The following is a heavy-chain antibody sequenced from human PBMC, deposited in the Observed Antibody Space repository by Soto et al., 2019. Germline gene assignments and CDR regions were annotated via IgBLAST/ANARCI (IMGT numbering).Heavy chain of an antibody. CDR1: GGSISSSNYY. J-gene: IGHJ4*02. CDR3: AREDRTNGYNYDY. CDR2: IYYIGNT. V-gene: IGHV4-39*01. D-gene: IGHD1-1*01. Sequence: SETLSLTCSVSGGSISSSNYYWAWIRQPPGKGLEWIGSIYYIGNTYYNPSLKSRVTMSVDTSKNQFSLKVTSVTAADTAIYYCAREDRTNGYNYDYWGQGTLVTVSS.